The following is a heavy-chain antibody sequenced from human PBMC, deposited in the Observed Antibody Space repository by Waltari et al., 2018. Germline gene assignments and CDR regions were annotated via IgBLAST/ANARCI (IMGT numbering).Heavy chain of an antibody. Sequence: EVQLLESGGGLVQPGGSLRLSCAHSGFAFSLYAMSWFRQAPGKGLEWVSAISGSGDRTYYADSVKGRFTISRDNSKNTLYLQMNSLRAEDTAIYYCAKSRGSYSLDYWGQGTLVTVSS. CDR1: GFAFSLYA. J-gene: IGHJ4*02. D-gene: IGHD1-26*01. CDR3: AKSRGSYSLDY. V-gene: IGHV3-23*01. CDR2: ISGSGDRT.